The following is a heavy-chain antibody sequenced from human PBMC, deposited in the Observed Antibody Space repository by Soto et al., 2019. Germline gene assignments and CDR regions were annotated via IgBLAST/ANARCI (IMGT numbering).Heavy chain of an antibody. CDR2: ISSNGGST. V-gene: IGHV3-64*04. D-gene: IGHD2-2*01. CDR1: GFTFSSYA. Sequence: GGSLRLSCSASGFTFSSYAMHWVRQAPGKGLEYFSAISSNGGSTYYADSVKGRFTISRDNAKNSLYLQMNSLRAEDTAVYYCARDVRIVVVPAAMNYYYGMDVWGQGTTVTV. CDR3: ARDVRIVVVPAAMNYYYGMDV. J-gene: IGHJ6*02.